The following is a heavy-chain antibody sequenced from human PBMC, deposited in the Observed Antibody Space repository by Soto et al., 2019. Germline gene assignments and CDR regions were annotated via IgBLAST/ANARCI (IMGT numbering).Heavy chain of an antibody. V-gene: IGHV3-30-3*01. Sequence: QVQLVESGGGVVQPGRSLSLTCAASGFTFSNYAMHWVRQAPGKGLEWVAVISDAGSNEYYADSVKGRFTISRDNSKNTLYLQMNNLRGEDTAVYYCARDSGGWPDGNFDYWGQGTLVTVSS. CDR2: ISDAGSNE. CDR1: GFTFSNYA. CDR3: ARDSGGWPDGNFDY. D-gene: IGHD5-12*01. J-gene: IGHJ4*02.